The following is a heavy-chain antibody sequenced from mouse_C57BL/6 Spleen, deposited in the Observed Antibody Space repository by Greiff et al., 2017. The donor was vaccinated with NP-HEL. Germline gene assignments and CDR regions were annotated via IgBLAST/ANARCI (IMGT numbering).Heavy chain of an antibody. D-gene: IGHD3-3*01. Sequence: QVQLQQPGAELVMPGASVKLSCKASGYTFTSYWMHWVKQRPGQGLEWIGEIDPSDSYTNYNQKFKGKSTLTVDKSSSTAYMQLSSLTSEDSAVYYCARRGRGSIFDYWGQGTTLTVSS. CDR1: GYTFTSYW. CDR3: ARRGRGSIFDY. CDR2: IDPSDSYT. J-gene: IGHJ2*01. V-gene: IGHV1-69*01.